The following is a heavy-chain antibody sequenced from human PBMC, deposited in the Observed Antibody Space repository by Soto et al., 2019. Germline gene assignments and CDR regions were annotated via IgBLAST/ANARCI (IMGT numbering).Heavy chain of an antibody. Sequence: PGGSLRLSCAASGFTFSSYGMHWVRQAPGKGLEWVAVISYDGSNKYYADSVKGRFTISRDNSKNTLYLQMNSLRAEDTAVYYCAKDLGYPDYYYGMDVWGQGTTVTVSS. D-gene: IGHD1-1*01. J-gene: IGHJ6*02. V-gene: IGHV3-30*18. CDR2: ISYDGSNK. CDR1: GFTFSSYG. CDR3: AKDLGYPDYYYGMDV.